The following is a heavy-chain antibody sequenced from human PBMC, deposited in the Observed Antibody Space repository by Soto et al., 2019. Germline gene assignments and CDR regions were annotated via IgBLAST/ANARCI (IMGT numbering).Heavy chain of an antibody. D-gene: IGHD2-21*01. CDR3: ARVFCGGDCYYYGIDV. Sequence: ASVNVSFKASGNTFTSDAIHWVRQAPGQRLEWMGWIKAANGNTKYSQKFQGRVTITRDTSASTAYMELSSLRSEDTAVYFCARVFCGGDCYYYGIDVWGQGTTVTVSS. J-gene: IGHJ6*02. CDR2: IKAANGNT. V-gene: IGHV1-3*01. CDR1: GNTFTSDA.